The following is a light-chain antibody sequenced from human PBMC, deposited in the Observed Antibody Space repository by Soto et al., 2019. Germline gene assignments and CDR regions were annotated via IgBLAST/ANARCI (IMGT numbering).Light chain of an antibody. CDR1: QSVSSSY. V-gene: IGKV3-20*01. J-gene: IGKJ4*01. Sequence: EIVLTQSPGTLSLSPGERATLSCRASQSVSSSYSAWYQQKPGQAPKVLIYRASSRATGIPDRFSGSGSGTDFTLTISRLEPEDFAVYYCQQYGSSPLTFGGGTKVDIK. CDR2: RAS. CDR3: QQYGSSPLT.